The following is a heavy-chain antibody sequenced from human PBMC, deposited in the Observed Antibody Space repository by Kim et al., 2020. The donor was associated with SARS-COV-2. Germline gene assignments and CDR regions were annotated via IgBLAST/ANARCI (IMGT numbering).Heavy chain of an antibody. J-gene: IGHJ4*02. CDR2: INPNSGGT. CDR3: ARDLGAPIAVAGTDPAFHRDY. V-gene: IGHV1-2*06. CDR1: GYTFTGYY. D-gene: IGHD6-19*01. Sequence: ASVKVSCKASGYTFTGYYMHWVRQAPGQGLEWMGRINPNSGGTNYAQKFQGRVTMTRDTSISTAYMELSRLRSDDTAVYYCARDLGAPIAVAGTDPAFHRDYWGQGTLVTVSS.